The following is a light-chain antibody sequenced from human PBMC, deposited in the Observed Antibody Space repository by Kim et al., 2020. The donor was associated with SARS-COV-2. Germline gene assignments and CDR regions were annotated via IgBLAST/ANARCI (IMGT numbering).Light chain of an antibody. CDR3: QAWDSEHEV. J-gene: IGLJ3*02. CDR1: HLGDKY. V-gene: IGLV3-1*01. CDR2: QDS. Sequence: SYELTQPPSVSVSPGQTASITCYGDHLGDKYVCWYQQKPGQSPVLVIDQDSERPSGIPERFSGSNSGNTATLTISATQAMDEADYYCQAWDSEHEVFGGGTQLTVL.